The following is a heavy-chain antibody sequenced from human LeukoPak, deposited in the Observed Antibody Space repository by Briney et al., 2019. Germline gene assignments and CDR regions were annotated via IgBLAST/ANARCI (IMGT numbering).Heavy chain of an antibody. V-gene: IGHV4-30-4*01. CDR3: ARRPIQLWLRLMGHDY. J-gene: IGHJ4*02. CDR2: IYYSGST. Sequence: PSQTLSLTCIVSGGSISSGDYYWSWIRQPPGKGLEWIGYIYYSGSTYYNPSLKSRITISVDTSKNQFSLKLSSVTAADTAVYYCARRPIQLWLRLMGHDYWGQGTLVTVSS. CDR1: GGSISSGDYY. D-gene: IGHD5-18*01.